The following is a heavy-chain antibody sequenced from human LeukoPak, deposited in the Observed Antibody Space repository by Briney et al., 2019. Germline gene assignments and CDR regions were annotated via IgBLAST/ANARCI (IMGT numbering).Heavy chain of an antibody. Sequence: ASETLSLTCTVSGGFISSSSYYWGWIRQPPGKGLEWIGSIYYSGSTYYNPSLKSRVTISVDTSKNQFSLKLSSVTAADTAVYYCARHVLWVGYCSGGRCYFDYWGQGTLVTVSS. D-gene: IGHD2-15*01. V-gene: IGHV4-39*01. CDR1: GGFISSSSYY. CDR3: ARHVLWVGYCSGGRCYFDY. CDR2: IYYSGST. J-gene: IGHJ4*02.